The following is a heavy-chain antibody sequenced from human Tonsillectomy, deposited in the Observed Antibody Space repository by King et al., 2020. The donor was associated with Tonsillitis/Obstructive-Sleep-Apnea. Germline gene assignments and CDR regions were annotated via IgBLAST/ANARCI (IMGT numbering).Heavy chain of an antibody. CDR2: IDHMGST. Sequence: VQLQQWGPGLLKPSETLSLTCAVYAGSFSGSSGSGIRQPPGKGLEWIGEIDHMGSTNYNPSLKSRVTISADTSKTQFSLKLNTVTAADTAVYYCAREIATGAFDIWGQGTMVTVSS. V-gene: IGHV4-34*01. D-gene: IGHD1-14*01. CDR3: AREIATGAFDI. J-gene: IGHJ3*02. CDR1: AGSFSGSS.